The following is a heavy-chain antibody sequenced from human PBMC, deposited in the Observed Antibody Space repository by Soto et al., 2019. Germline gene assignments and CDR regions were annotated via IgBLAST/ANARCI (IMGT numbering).Heavy chain of an antibody. V-gene: IGHV3-53*01. D-gene: IGHD4-17*01. CDR1: GFTVSSNY. J-gene: IGHJ6*02. Sequence: GGSLRLSCAASGFTVSSNYMSWVRQAPGKGLEWVSVIYSGCSTYYADSVKGRFTISRDNSKNTLYLQMNSLRAEDTAVYYCARDYYGDYGNFDYYGMDVWGQGTTVTVSS. CDR2: IYSGCST. CDR3: ARDYYGDYGNFDYYGMDV.